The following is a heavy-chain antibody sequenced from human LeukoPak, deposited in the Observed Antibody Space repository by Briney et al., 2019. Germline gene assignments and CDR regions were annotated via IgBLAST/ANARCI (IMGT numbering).Heavy chain of an antibody. J-gene: IGHJ6*03. CDR3: ARDRGGYSGDYYYYMDV. CDR2: IYHSGST. D-gene: IGHD5-12*01. V-gene: IGHV4-38-2*02. Sequence: SETLSLTCTVSGYSISSGYYWGWIRQPPGKGLEWIGSIYHSGSTYCNPSLKSRVTISPDTSKNQFSLKLGSVTAADTAVYYCARDRGGYSGDYYYYMDVWGKGTTVTVSS. CDR1: GYSISSGYY.